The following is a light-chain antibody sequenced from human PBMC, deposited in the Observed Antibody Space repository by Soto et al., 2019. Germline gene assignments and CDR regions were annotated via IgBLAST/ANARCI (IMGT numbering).Light chain of an antibody. V-gene: IGKV3-15*01. CDR2: DVS. J-gene: IGKJ5*01. CDR3: KQYNNWPFS. Sequence: EIVMTQSPATLSVSPGERATLSCRAGQGVTTNFAWYQQKSGQSPRLLIYDVSIRATGVPARFSGTGSETDFTLTISGLQSEDSAVYFCKQYNNWPFSFGQGTRLEIK. CDR1: QGVTTN.